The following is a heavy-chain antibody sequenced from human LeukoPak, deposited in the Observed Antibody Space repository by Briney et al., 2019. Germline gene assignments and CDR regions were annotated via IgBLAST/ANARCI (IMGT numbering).Heavy chain of an antibody. Sequence: ASVKVSCKASGYTFTSYAMHWVRQAPGQRLEWMGWSNAGNGNTKYSQEFQGRVTITRDTSASTAYMELRSLRSDDTAVYYRARDSIAARPSAKALDYWGQGTLVTVSS. V-gene: IGHV1-3*02. D-gene: IGHD6-6*01. CDR2: SNAGNGNT. J-gene: IGHJ4*02. CDR3: ARDSIAARPSAKALDY. CDR1: GYTFTSYA.